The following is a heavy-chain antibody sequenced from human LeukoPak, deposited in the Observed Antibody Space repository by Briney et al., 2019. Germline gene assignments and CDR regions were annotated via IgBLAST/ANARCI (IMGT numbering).Heavy chain of an antibody. CDR3: ASLSDTPTEYNWFDP. CDR2: IYTSGST. Sequence: SETLSLTCTASGGSLSSYYWSWIRQPPGKGLEWIGYIYTSGSTNYNPSLKSRVTISVDTSKHQFSLKLSSVTAADTAVYYCASLSDTPTEYNWFDPWGQGTLVTVSS. V-gene: IGHV4-4*09. J-gene: IGHJ5*02. D-gene: IGHD1-14*01. CDR1: GGSLSSYY.